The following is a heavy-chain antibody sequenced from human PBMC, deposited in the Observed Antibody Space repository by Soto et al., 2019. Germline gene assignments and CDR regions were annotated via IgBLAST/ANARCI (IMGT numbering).Heavy chain of an antibody. V-gene: IGHV3-15*07. CDR3: ATAPGYWGSAPLDY. D-gene: IGHD7-27*01. CDR1: GLTFSDAW. Sequence: ESGGGLVKPGGSLRLSCAASGLTFSDAWMNWLRQVPGKGLEWVARIRSQTDGGTTDYSTPVNGRFTISRDDSKNTLYLQMNSLKTEDTAIYYCATAPGYWGSAPLDYWGQGTLVTVSS. J-gene: IGHJ4*02. CDR2: IRSQTDGGTT.